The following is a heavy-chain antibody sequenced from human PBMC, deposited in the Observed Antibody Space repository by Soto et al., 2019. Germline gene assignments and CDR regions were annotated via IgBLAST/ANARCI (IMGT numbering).Heavy chain of an antibody. CDR3: ARSTVKWGIAP. J-gene: IGHJ5*02. D-gene: IGHD4-17*01. V-gene: IGHV1-8*01. CDR2: MNPNSGNT. CDR1: GYTFTNND. Sequence: QVQLLQSGAEVKKPGASVKVSCKASGYTFTNNDINWVRQATGQGLEWMGWMNPNSGNTGYAQKFQGRVSMTRDISISTAYMELSSLTSEDMAVYYCARSTVKWGIAPWGQGTLVTVSS.